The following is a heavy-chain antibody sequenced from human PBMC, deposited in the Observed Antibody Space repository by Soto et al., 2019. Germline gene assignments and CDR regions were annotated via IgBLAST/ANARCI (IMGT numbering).Heavy chain of an antibody. Sequence: EVQLLQSGGGLARPGGSPRLSYTASGFTLQNYAMAWVRQAPGKGLEWVSTLIGGHYGTAYSYSVKGRFTVSRDNSKNCLYLQMNSLGVEDTAMYFCAKGKSTGDIDWFDPWGQGSLVTVSS. CDR1: GFTLQNYA. J-gene: IGHJ5*02. D-gene: IGHD3-10*01. CDR2: LIGGHYGT. CDR3: AKGKSTGDIDWFDP. V-gene: IGHV3-23*01.